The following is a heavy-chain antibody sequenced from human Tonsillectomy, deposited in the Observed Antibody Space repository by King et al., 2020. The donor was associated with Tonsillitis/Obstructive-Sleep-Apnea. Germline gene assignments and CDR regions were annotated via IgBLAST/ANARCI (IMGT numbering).Heavy chain of an antibody. D-gene: IGHD5-18*01. CDR3: AIPDTAMVTFDY. J-gene: IGHJ4*02. V-gene: IGHV4-39*01. CDR1: GGSISSSSYY. CDR2: IYYSGST. Sequence: QLQESGPGLVKPSETLSLTCTVSGGSISSSSYYWGWIRQPPGKGLEWIGSIYYSGSTYYNPSLKSRVTISVDTSKNQFSLKLSSVTAADTAVYYCAIPDTAMVTFDYWGQGTLVTVSS.